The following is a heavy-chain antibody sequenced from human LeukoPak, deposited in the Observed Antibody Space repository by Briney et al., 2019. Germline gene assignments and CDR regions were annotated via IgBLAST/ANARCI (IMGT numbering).Heavy chain of an antibody. D-gene: IGHD3-10*01. CDR2: ISNDGSNK. CDR1: GFTFSSYT. J-gene: IGHJ4*02. Sequence: GGSLRLSCAASGFTFSSYTMHWVRQAPGKGLEWVALISNDGSNKYYADSVKGRFTLSRDNSKNTLYLQMNSLRAEDTAVYYCARDFYGLGTAVVEYWGLGTLVTVSS. V-gene: IGHV3-30-3*01. CDR3: ARDFYGLGTAVVEY.